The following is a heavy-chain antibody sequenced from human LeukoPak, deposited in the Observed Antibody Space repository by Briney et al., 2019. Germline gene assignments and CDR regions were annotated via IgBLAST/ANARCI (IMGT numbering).Heavy chain of an antibody. V-gene: IGHV1-69*05. J-gene: IGHJ4*02. CDR3: ARAGRWLHGPYYFDY. CDR1: GGTFSSYA. CDR2: IIPIFGTA. D-gene: IGHD5-24*01. Sequence: GASVKVSCKASGGTFSSYAISWVRQAPGQGLEWMGRIIPIFGTANYAQKVQVRVTITTDESTSTAYMELSSLRSEDTAVYYCARAGRWLHGPYYFDYWGQGTLVTVSS.